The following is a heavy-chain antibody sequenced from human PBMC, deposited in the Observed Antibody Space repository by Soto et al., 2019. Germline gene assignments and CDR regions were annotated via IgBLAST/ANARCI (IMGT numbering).Heavy chain of an antibody. Sequence: EVPLLESGGGLVQPGGSLRLSCSASGFIFSNYAMSWVRQAPGKGLEWVSSTSGGGGGTHYGDSVKGRFTISRDNSKNTLHLQMNRLRAEDTAVYYCAKGSHYDILTAYHAFDFWGQGTLVTVSS. CDR2: TSGGGGGT. CDR3: AKGSHYDILTAYHAFDF. CDR1: GFIFSNYA. J-gene: IGHJ4*02. D-gene: IGHD3-9*01. V-gene: IGHV3-23*01.